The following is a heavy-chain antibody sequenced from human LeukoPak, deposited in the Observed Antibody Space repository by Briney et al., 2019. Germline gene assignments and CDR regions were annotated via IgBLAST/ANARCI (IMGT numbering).Heavy chain of an antibody. CDR1: GYTFTDYF. Sequence: GESLKISCKASGYTFTDYFMHWVRQAPGQGLEWMGWINPNSGGTNFAQKFQGRVTMTRDTSISTAYMELSSLTSDDTAVYYCARGRFSGYGADWGQGTLVTVSS. D-gene: IGHD5-12*01. V-gene: IGHV1-2*02. CDR3: ARGRFSGYGAD. CDR2: INPNSGGT. J-gene: IGHJ4*02.